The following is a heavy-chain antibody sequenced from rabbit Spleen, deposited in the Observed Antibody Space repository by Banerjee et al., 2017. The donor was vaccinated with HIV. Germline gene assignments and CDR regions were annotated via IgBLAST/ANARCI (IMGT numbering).Heavy chain of an antibody. CDR3: ARGSAAMTMVITGYYFNL. D-gene: IGHD2-1*01. Sequence: QSLEESGGGLVQPEGSLTLTCTASGFTFSSSYYMCWVRQAPGKGLEWIACIYGGSGASPTSASWVNGQFTISSHNAQNTLYLQLNSLTAADTATYFCARGSAAMTMVITGYYFNLWGQGTLVTVS. CDR2: IYGGSGASP. J-gene: IGHJ4*01. CDR1: GFTFSSSYY. V-gene: IGHV1S40*01.